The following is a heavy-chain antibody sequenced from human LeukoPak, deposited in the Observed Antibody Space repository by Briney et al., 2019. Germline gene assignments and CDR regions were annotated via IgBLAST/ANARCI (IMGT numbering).Heavy chain of an antibody. Sequence: SETLSLTCTVSGVSISSYYWSWIRQPPGKGLEWIGYIYYSGSTNYNPSLKSRVTISVDTSKNQFSLKLSSVTAAYTAVYYCVRPGILLRGNCYIVLWGRGTLVTVSP. J-gene: IGHJ2*01. CDR1: GVSISSYY. CDR2: IYYSGST. D-gene: IGHD3-10*01. CDR3: VRPGILLRGNCYIVL. V-gene: IGHV4-59*01.